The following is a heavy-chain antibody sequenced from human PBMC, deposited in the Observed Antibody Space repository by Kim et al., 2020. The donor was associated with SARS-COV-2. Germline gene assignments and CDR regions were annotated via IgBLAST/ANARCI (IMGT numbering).Heavy chain of an antibody. CDR2: ISAYNGNT. J-gene: IGHJ5*02. V-gene: IGHV1-18*01. Sequence: ASVKVSCKASGYTFTSYGISWVRQAPGQGLEWMGWISAYNGNTNYAQKLQDRVTMTTDTSTSTAYMELRSLRSDDTAVYYCARDTMTTVTFGWFDPWGQGTLVTVSS. CDR1: GYTFTSYG. CDR3: ARDTMTTVTFGWFDP. D-gene: IGHD4-17*01.